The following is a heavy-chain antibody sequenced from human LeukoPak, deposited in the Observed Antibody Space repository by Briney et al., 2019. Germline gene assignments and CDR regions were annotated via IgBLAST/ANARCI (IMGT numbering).Heavy chain of an antibody. V-gene: IGHV1-2*04. D-gene: IGHD6-6*01. CDR3: ARERDSSSYGALDFDY. CDR1: GYTFTGYY. CDR2: INPNSGGT. Sequence: VASVKVSCKASGYTFTGYYMHWVRQAPGQGLEWMGWINPNSGGTNYAQEFQGWVTMTRDTSISTAYMELSRLRSDDTAVYYCARERDSSSYGALDFDYWGQGTLVTVSS. J-gene: IGHJ4*02.